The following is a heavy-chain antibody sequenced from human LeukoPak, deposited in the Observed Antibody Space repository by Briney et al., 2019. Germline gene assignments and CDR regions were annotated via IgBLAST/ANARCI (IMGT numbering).Heavy chain of an antibody. CDR1: GDSIGSFTYY. D-gene: IGHD3-16*02. V-gene: IGHV4-39*01. CDR2: IYYHGST. Sequence: PSETLSLTCTVSGDSIGSFTYYWGWIRQPPGKGLEWIGSIYYHGSTYFYPSLKSRVTISIDTSANQFSLRLSSVTAADTAVYFCARHLAPYDNVWGSYRPLFFDSWGQGTLVTVSS. J-gene: IGHJ4*02. CDR3: ARHLAPYDNVWGSYRPLFFDS.